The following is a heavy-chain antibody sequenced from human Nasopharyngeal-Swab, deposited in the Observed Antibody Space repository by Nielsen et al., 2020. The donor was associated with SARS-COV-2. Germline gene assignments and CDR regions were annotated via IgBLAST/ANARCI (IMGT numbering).Heavy chain of an antibody. CDR1: GFTFSSYW. CDR3: AKGGTAHYYFDY. J-gene: IGHJ4*02. CDR2: IKQDGSEK. D-gene: IGHD2-21*02. Sequence: GESLKISCAASGFTFSSYWMSWVRQAPGKGLEWVANIKQDGSEKYYVDSVKGRSTISRDNAKNSLYLQMNSLRAEDTAIYYCAKGGTAHYYFDYWAQGTLVTVSS. V-gene: IGHV3-7*03.